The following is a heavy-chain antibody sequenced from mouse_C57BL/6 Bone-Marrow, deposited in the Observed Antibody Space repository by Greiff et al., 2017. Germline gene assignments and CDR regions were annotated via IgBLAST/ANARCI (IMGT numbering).Heavy chain of an antibody. J-gene: IGHJ1*03. V-gene: IGHV1-55*01. Sequence: QVQLQQPGAELVKPGASVKMSCKASGYTFTSYWITWVKQRPGQGLEWIGDIYPGSGSTNYNAKFQSKATLPVDQSSSTAYMQLSSLTSDDSAVYDCARPYYINYWYFDGWGTGTTVTVSS. CDR1: GYTFTSYW. D-gene: IGHD2-5*01. CDR3: ARPYYINYWYFDG. CDR2: IYPGSGST.